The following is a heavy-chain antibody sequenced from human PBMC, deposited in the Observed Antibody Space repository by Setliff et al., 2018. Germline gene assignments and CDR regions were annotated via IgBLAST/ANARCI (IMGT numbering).Heavy chain of an antibody. CDR3: AKSPHDFWSGRVFFDY. V-gene: IGHV3-23*01. J-gene: IGHJ4*01. Sequence: GGSLRLSCAASGFTFNTYAMSWVRQPPGKGLEWVSSISDTALGIYYADSVQGRVTISRDNHKNTLHLQMNSLRVEDTAIYYCAKSPHDFWSGRVFFDYWGQGMLVTVSS. CDR2: ISDTALGI. D-gene: IGHD3-3*01. CDR1: GFTFNTYA.